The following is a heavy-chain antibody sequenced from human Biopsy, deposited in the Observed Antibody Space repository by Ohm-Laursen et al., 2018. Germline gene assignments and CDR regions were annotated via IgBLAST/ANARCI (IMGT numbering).Heavy chain of an antibody. D-gene: IGHD3-10*01. CDR2: IYPSGST. Sequence: SETLSFTCAVYGGSLSGYSLSWIRPPPGKGLGWIGEIYPSGSTTYNPSLDSRVAISADTSKNQFSLNLYSVTAADTAVYFCARGLPRIAPMVRGRRTWFDPWGQGTLVTVSS. CDR1: GGSLSGYS. V-gene: IGHV4-34*01. CDR3: ARGLPRIAPMVRGRRTWFDP. J-gene: IGHJ5*02.